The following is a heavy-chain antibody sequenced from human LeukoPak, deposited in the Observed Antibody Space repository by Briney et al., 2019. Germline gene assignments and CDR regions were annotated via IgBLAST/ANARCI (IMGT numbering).Heavy chain of an antibody. V-gene: IGHV3-21*01. J-gene: IGHJ4*02. CDR3: ARGESTYSSSALDY. Sequence: TGGSLRLSCATSGFIFSFYSMNWVRQAPGKGLEWVSSINSSSSYIYYADSVKGRFTISRDNAKNSLYLQMSSLRAEDTAVYYCARGESTYSSSALDYWGQGSLSPSPQ. CDR2: INSSSSYI. CDR1: GFIFSFYS. D-gene: IGHD6-13*01.